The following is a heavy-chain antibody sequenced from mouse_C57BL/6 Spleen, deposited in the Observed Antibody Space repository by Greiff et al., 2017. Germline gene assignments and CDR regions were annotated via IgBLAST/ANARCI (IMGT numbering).Heavy chain of an antibody. V-gene: IGHV3-6*01. J-gene: IGHJ1*03. CDR1: GYSITSGYY. Sequence: VQLKESGPGLVKPSQSLSLTCSVTGYSITSGYYWNWIRQFPGNKLEWMGYISYDGSNNYNPSLKNRISITRDTSKNQFFLKLNSVTTEDTATYYCARGNYDYDEYFDVWGTGTTVTVSS. CDR2: ISYDGSN. D-gene: IGHD2-4*01. CDR3: ARGNYDYDEYFDV.